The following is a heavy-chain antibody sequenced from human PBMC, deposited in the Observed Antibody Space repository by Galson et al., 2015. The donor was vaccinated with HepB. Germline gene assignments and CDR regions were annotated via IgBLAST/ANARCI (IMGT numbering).Heavy chain of an antibody. D-gene: IGHD1-26*01. J-gene: IGHJ5*02. CDR3: TRDLGGGEGLDP. CDR2: ISTSSNTI. V-gene: IGHV3-48*02. Sequence: SLRLSCAASGFTLSSYRMNWVRQAPGKGLEWLSYISTSSNTIYYAESVRGRFTISRDNAKNSLFLQMNSLRDEDTAVYYCTRDLGGGEGLDPWGQGTLVTVSS. CDR1: GFTLSSYR.